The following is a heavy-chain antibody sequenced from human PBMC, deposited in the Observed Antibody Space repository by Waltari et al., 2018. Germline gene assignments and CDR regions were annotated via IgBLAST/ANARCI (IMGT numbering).Heavy chain of an antibody. CDR2: INPHSGDT. D-gene: IGHD2-2*01. J-gene: IGHJ4*02. CDR3: ARGSSRVDF. Sequence: QVQLVPSGAEVRKPGASVKVSCKASGYIFTGIDINWVRQAPGQGFEWMGWINPHSGDTNYAQKFRGRITMTRDTAITTAYIELSSLTSDDTAVYYCARGSSRVDFWGQGTLVTVSS. CDR1: GYIFTGID. V-gene: IGHV1-2*02.